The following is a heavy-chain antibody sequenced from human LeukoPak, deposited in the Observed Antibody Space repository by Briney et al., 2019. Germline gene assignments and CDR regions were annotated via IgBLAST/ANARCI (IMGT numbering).Heavy chain of an antibody. D-gene: IGHD3-22*01. V-gene: IGHV3-66*01. J-gene: IGHJ3*02. CDR3: ERSYNYDSSGYLNDKEHDAFDI. Sequence: PGGSLRLSCAPSGFTFSNAWMSWVRQAPGRGLECVSVIYSGDSTYYADYVEGSFTISRDNSKNTLYLQMNSLSAVDTDVYYCERSYNYDSSGYLNDKEHDAFDIWGQGTMVTVSS. CDR2: IYSGDST. CDR1: GFTFSNAW.